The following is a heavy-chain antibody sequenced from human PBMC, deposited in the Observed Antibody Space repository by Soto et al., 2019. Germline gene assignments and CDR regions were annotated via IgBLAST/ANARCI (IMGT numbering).Heavy chain of an antibody. Sequence: ASVKVSCKVSGYTLTELSMHWVRQAPGKGLEWMGGFDPEGGETIYAQKFQGRVTMTEDTSTDTAYMELSSLRSEDTAVYYCATAGRDGSGSYYHENTYYYYYGMDVWGQGTTVTVSS. CDR2: FDPEGGET. V-gene: IGHV1-24*01. CDR1: GYTLTELS. CDR3: ATAGRDGSGSYYHENTYYYYYGMDV. D-gene: IGHD3-10*01. J-gene: IGHJ6*02.